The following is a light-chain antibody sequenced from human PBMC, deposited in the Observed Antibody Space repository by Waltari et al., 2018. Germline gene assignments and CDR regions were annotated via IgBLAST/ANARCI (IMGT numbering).Light chain of an antibody. V-gene: IGLV3-21*04. CDR1: VIAVKS. J-gene: IGLJ3*02. Sequence: SYVLTQPPSVSVAPGKTARITCGGHVIAVKSVHWYQQKPGQAPVLVMYYDSDRPSGIPERFSGSNSGNTATLTISRVEAGDEADYYCQVWDNTDHRRVFGGGTKLTVL. CDR3: QVWDNTDHRRV. CDR2: YDS.